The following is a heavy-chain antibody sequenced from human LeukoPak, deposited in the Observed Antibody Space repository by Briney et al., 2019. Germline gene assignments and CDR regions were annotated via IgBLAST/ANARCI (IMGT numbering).Heavy chain of an antibody. J-gene: IGHJ4*02. Sequence: GVSLRLSCAASGFTFSSYWMSWVRQAPGKGLEWVANIKQDGSEKYYVDSVKGRFTISRDNAKNSLYLQMNSLRAEDTAVYYCARAGTRYCTNGVCYPYYFDYWGQGTLVTVSS. CDR3: ARAGTRYCTNGVCYPYYFDY. D-gene: IGHD2-8*01. CDR1: GFTFSSYW. CDR2: IKQDGSEK. V-gene: IGHV3-7*01.